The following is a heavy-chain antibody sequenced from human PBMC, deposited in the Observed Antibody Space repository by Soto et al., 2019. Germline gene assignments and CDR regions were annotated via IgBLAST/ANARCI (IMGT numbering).Heavy chain of an antibody. V-gene: IGHV4-59*01. J-gene: IGHJ3*02. CDR1: GGSISSYY. Sequence: SETLSLTCTVSGGSISSYYWSWIRQPPGKGLEWIGYIYYSGSTNYNPSLKSRVTISVDTSKNQFSLKLSSVTAADTAVYYCARGGYCSGGSCYDAFDIWGQGTMVNVS. D-gene: IGHD2-15*01. CDR2: IYYSGST. CDR3: ARGGYCSGGSCYDAFDI.